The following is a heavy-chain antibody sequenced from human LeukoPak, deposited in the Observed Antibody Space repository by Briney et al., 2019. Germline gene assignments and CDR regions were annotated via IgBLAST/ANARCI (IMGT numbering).Heavy chain of an antibody. CDR3: ARDYDFWSGQTADYFDY. J-gene: IGHJ4*02. D-gene: IGHD3-3*01. Sequence: PGGSLRLSCAASGFTFSSYSMNWVRQAPGKGLEWVSYISSSSSTIYYADSVKGRFTISRDNSKSTLYLLMNSLRAEDTAVYYCARDYDFWSGQTADYFDYWGQGTLVTVSS. V-gene: IGHV3-48*01. CDR1: GFTFSSYS. CDR2: ISSSSSTI.